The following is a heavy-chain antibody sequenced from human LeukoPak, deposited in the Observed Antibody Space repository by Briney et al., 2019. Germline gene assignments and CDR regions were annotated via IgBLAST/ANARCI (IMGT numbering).Heavy chain of an antibody. J-gene: IGHJ4*02. Sequence: ASVKVSCKASGGTFSSYAISWVRQAPGQGLEWMGWINANTGNPTYAQGFTGRFVFSLDTSVTTTYLQISSLKPEDTAVYYCARDRASGSFDYWGQGTLVTVSS. CDR1: GGTFSSYA. CDR3: ARDRASGSFDY. D-gene: IGHD3-22*01. V-gene: IGHV7-4-1*02. CDR2: INANTGNP.